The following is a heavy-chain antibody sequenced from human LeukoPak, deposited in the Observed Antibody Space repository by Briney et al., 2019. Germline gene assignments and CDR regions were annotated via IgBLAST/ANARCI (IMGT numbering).Heavy chain of an antibody. D-gene: IGHD2-15*01. CDR1: GGSFSGYY. V-gene: IGHV4-34*01. Sequence: SETLSLTCAVYGGSFSGYYWSWIRQPPGKGLEWIGEINHSGSTNYNPSLKSRVTISVDTSKNQFSLKLSSVTAADTAVYHCASAPAVVVVAATYARWFDYWGQGTLVTVSS. J-gene: IGHJ4*02. CDR3: ASAPAVVVVAATYARWFDY. CDR2: INHSGST.